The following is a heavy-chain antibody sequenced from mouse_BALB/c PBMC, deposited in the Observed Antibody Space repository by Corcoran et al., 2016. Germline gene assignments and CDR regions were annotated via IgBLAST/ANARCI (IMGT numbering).Heavy chain of an antibody. V-gene: IGHV1S34*01. CDR1: GYSFTGYY. D-gene: IGHD1-1*01. CDR3: ASTVVAPSYYYAMDY. J-gene: IGHJ4*01. Sequence: LVKTGASVKISCKASGYSFTGYYMHWVKQSHGKSLEWIGYISCYNGATSYNQKFKGEATFTVDTSSSTAYMQFNSLTSEDSAVYYCASTVVAPSYYYAMDYWGQGTSVTVSS. CDR2: ISCYNGAT.